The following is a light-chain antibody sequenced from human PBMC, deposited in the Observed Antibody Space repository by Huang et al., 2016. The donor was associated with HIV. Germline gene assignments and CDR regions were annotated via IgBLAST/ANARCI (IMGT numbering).Light chain of an antibody. Sequence: EIVLTQSPATLSLSPGEGATLSSRASQSVSNYLAWYQQKPGQAPRLLIYDASNRATGIPARVSGSGSGTDFTLTISSLEPEDFAVYYCQQRSNWPPMYTFGQGTKLEIK. CDR3: QQRSNWPPMYT. V-gene: IGKV3-11*01. CDR1: QSVSNY. J-gene: IGKJ2*01. CDR2: DAS.